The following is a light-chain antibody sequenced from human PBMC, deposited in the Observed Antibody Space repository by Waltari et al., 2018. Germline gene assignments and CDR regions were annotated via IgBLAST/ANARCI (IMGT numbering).Light chain of an antibody. CDR2: GAF. J-gene: IGKJ1*01. Sequence: DIQMTQSPSSLSASVGDRVTITCRASQGISNSLAWYQQKPGKAPKLLLYGAFTLESGVPSRFSGSGSGTDYTLTITSLQPEDFATYYCQQYYRTPPKTFGQGTKVEIK. CDR1: QGISNS. V-gene: IGKV1-NL1*01. CDR3: QQYYRTPPKT.